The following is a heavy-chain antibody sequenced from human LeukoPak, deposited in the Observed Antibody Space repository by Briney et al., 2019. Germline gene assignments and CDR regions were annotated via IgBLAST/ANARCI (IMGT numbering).Heavy chain of an antibody. Sequence: PSETLSLTCTVSGDFISRYYWSWIRQSPGKGLEWIGYVYDRGGTNYNPSLKSRAIISADTSKNQFPLKVTSVTAADTAMYYCARASDSGDWHLGYWGQGTLVTVSS. V-gene: IGHV4-59*01. CDR3: ARASDSGDWHLGY. J-gene: IGHJ4*02. CDR1: GDFISRYY. D-gene: IGHD2-21*02. CDR2: VYDRGGT.